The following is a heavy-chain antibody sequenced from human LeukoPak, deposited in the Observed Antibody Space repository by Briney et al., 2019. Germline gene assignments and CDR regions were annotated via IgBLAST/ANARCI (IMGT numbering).Heavy chain of an antibody. CDR2: MYSSGST. CDR3: ARGIESYGDYGY. J-gene: IGHJ4*02. D-gene: IGHD4-17*01. Sequence: PSETLSLTCTVSGGSISGYYWTWIRQPPGKGLEWIAYMYSSGSTNYNPSLKSRVTISIDTSKNQFSLKLSSLTAADAAIYYCARGIESYGDYGYWGQGILVTVSS. CDR1: GGSISGYY. V-gene: IGHV4-59*01.